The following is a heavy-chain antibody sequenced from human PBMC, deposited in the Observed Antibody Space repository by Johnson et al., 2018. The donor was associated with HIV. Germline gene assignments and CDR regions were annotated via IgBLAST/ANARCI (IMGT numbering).Heavy chain of an antibody. CDR2: ISYDGSNK. D-gene: IGHD4-23*01. J-gene: IGHJ3*02. Sequence: QVQLVESGGGVVQPGRSLRLSCAASGFTFNSYAMHWVRQAPGRGLEWVAVISYDGSNKYYADSVKGRFTISRDNSKNTMYLQMKSLRGEDTAVYYCAKSKLPDLVLDIWGQGTVVTVSS. CDR3: AKSKLPDLVLDI. CDR1: GFTFNSYA. V-gene: IGHV3-30-3*02.